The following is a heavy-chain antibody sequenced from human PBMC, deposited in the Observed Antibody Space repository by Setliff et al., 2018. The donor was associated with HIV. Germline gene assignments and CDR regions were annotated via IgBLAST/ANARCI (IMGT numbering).Heavy chain of an antibody. D-gene: IGHD6-13*01. J-gene: IGHJ1*01. CDR2: IYHSGST. Sequence: SETLSLTCGVSGYFISSGYYWAWIRQSPGKGLEWIGTIYHSGSTYYNPSLKSRVTISVDTSKNQFSLNLSSVTAADTAVYYCARVGTGYSSSWYFHYTEYFQHWGQGTLVTVSS. V-gene: IGHV4-38-2*01. CDR1: GYFISSGYY. CDR3: ARVGTGYSSSWYFHYTEYFQH.